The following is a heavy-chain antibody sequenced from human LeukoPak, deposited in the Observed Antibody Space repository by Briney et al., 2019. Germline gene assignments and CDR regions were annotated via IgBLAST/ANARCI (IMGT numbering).Heavy chain of an antibody. CDR1: GGSISSYY. D-gene: IGHD6-13*01. V-gene: IGHV4-59*01. Sequence: SETLSLTCTVSGGSISSYYWSWIRQPPGKGLEWIGYIYYSGSTNYNPSLKSRVTISVDTSKNQFSLKLSSVTAADTAVYYCARGRSSSWYAYWGQGTLVTVSS. CDR2: IYYSGST. CDR3: ARGRSSSWYAY. J-gene: IGHJ4*02.